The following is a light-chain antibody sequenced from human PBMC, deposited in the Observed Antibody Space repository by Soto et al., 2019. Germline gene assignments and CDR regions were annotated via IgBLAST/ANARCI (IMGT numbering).Light chain of an antibody. CDR1: QSVSSSY. Sequence: EIVLTQSPGTLSLSPGERATLSCRASQSVSSSYLAWYQQKPGQAPRLLIYGASSRATGIPDRFGGSGSGTDFTLTISRLEPEDFAVYYCQQETFGQGTKV. CDR3: QQET. CDR2: GAS. V-gene: IGKV3-20*01. J-gene: IGKJ1*01.